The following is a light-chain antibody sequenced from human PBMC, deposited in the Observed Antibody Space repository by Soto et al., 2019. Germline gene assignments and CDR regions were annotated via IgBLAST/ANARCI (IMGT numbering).Light chain of an antibody. CDR1: QSVSSTY. CDR2: GAS. CDR3: QQYGSSPET. J-gene: IGKJ1*01. Sequence: EIVLTQSPGTLSLSPGDRVTLSCRASQSVSSTYLAWNQQTPGQAPRLLIYGASSRATGIPDRFSGSGSGTDFTLTISRLEPEDFAVYYCQQYGSSPETFGQGTKVDNK. V-gene: IGKV3-20*01.